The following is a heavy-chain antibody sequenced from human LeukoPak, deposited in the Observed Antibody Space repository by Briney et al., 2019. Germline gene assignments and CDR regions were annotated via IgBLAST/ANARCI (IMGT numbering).Heavy chain of an antibody. D-gene: IGHD6-13*01. CDR3: AKDRSSLGGFDP. CDR2: IWYDGSNK. Sequence: GGSLRLSCAASGFTFSSYGMRWVRQAPGKGLEWVAVIWYDGSNKYYADSVKGRFTISRDNSKNTLYLQMNSLRAEDTAVYYCAKDRSSLGGFDPWGQGTLVTVSS. V-gene: IGHV3-33*06. J-gene: IGHJ5*02. CDR1: GFTFSSYG.